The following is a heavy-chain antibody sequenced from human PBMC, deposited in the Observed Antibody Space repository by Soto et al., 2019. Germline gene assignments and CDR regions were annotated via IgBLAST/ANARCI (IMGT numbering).Heavy chain of an antibody. D-gene: IGHD3-22*01. J-gene: IGHJ6*02. CDR3: AGSGYYPNSGMDV. CDR1: GGSISSGGYS. CDR2: IYHSGST. V-gene: IGHV4-30-2*01. Sequence: PSETLSLTCAVSGGSISSGGYSWSGIRQPPGKGLEWIGYIYHSGSTYYNPSLKSRVTISVDRSKNQFSLKLSSVTAADTAVYYCAGSGYYPNSGMDVWGQGTTVTVSS.